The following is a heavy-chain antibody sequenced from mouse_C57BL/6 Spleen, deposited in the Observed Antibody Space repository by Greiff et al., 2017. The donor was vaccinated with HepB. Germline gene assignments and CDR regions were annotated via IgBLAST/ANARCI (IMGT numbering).Heavy chain of an antibody. CDR2: INPYNGGT. V-gene: IGHV1-19*01. Sequence: EVKLQQSGPVLVKPGASVKMSCKASGYTFTDYYMNWVKQSHGKSLEWIGVINPYNGGTSYNQKFKGKATLTVDKSSSTSYMELNSRTSDDSAVYYCARRLGEGYFDYWGQGTTLTVSS. J-gene: IGHJ2*01. D-gene: IGHD4-1*01. CDR3: ARRLGEGYFDY. CDR1: GYTFTDYY.